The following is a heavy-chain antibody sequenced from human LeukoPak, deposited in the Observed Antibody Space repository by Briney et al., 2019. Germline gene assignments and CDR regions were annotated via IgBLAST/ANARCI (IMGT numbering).Heavy chain of an antibody. CDR1: GGSISSSSYY. CDR3: ARAQAVRFLGARPRGWFDP. V-gene: IGHV4-39*07. D-gene: IGHD3-3*01. CDR2: IYYSGST. Sequence: SETLSLTCTVSGGSISSSSYYWGWIRQPPGKGLEWIGSIYYSGSTYYNPSLKSRVTISVDTSKNQFSLKLSSVTAADTAVYYCARAQAVRFLGARPRGWFDPWGQGTLVTVSS. J-gene: IGHJ5*02.